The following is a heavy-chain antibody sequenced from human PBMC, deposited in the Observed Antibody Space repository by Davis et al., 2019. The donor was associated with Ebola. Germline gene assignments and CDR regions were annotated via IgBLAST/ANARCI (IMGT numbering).Heavy chain of an antibody. D-gene: IGHD3-16*01. CDR2: IYSGGST. V-gene: IGHV3-23*03. Sequence: GESLKISCAASGFTFSSYAMSWVRQAPGKGLEWVSVIYSGGSTYYADSVRGRFTISRDNTRNSLFLQMNSLRDEDTAVYYCVRGRHNSLHYFDYWGQGTLVTVSS. CDR3: VRGRHNSLHYFDY. J-gene: IGHJ4*02. CDR1: GFTFSSYA.